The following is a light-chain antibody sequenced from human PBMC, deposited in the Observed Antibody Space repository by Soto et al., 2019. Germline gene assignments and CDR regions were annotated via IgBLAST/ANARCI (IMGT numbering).Light chain of an antibody. V-gene: IGKV2-28*01. CDR2: LGS. CDR1: QSLLHNNGHNC. J-gene: IGKJ4*01. CDR3: MQALQGPPT. Sequence: DIVMTQSPLSLSVTPGEPASISCRSSQSLLHNNGHNCLDWYLQKPGQSPQLLIHLGSIRASGVPDRFSGRGSGTDFTLKISRVEAEDVRVYYCMQALQGPPTFGGGTKVEIK.